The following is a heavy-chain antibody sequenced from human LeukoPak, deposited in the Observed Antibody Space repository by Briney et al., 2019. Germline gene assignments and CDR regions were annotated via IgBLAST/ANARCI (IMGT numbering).Heavy chain of an antibody. Sequence: GGSLRLSCAASGFTFSGYDMSWVRQAPGKGLEWVSYISSSSSTIYYADSVKGRFTISRDNAKNSLYLQMNSLRVEDTAVYYCARGGGTRTVDGLDIWGQGTMVTVSS. CDR3: ARGGGTRTVDGLDI. CDR1: GFTFSGYD. V-gene: IGHV3-48*01. D-gene: IGHD1-7*01. CDR2: ISSSSSTI. J-gene: IGHJ3*02.